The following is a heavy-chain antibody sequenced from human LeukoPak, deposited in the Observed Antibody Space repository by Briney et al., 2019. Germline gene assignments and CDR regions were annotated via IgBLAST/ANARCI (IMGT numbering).Heavy chain of an antibody. J-gene: IGHJ4*02. D-gene: IGHD2-2*01. CDR2: LSGSGGST. CDR1: GFTFSNYA. Sequence: GGSLRLSCAASGFTFSNYAMSWVRQAPGKGLEWVSGLSGSGGSTYYADSVKGRFTISRDNAKNSLYLQMNSLRAEDTAVYYCARDRVGYCSPTACYEFDYWGQGTLVTVSS. V-gene: IGHV3-23*01. CDR3: ARDRVGYCSPTACYEFDY.